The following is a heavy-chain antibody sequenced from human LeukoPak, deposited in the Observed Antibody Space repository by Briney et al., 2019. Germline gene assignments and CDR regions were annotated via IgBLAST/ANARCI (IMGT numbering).Heavy chain of an antibody. Sequence: ASVTVSFTSSGYMFTGYYMHWVRQAPGQGLGWMGWINPNSGGTNYAQKFQGRVTMTRDTSISTAYKELSSLRSDDTAVYYCARGYCSGDCFTLFDYWGQGTLVTVSS. D-gene: IGHD2-21*02. CDR2: INPNSGGT. CDR3: ARGYCSGDCFTLFDY. V-gene: IGHV1-2*02. CDR1: GYMFTGYY. J-gene: IGHJ4*02.